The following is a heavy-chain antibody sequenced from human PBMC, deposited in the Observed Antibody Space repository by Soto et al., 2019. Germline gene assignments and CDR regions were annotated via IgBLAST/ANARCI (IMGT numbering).Heavy chain of an antibody. CDR3: ARALPTGDVDY. D-gene: IGHD7-27*01. V-gene: IGHV1-46*03. J-gene: IGHJ4*02. CDR2: INPSGGST. Sequence: QVQLVQSGAEVKKPGASVKVSCKASGYTFTSYYMHWVRQAPGQGLEWMGIINPSGGSTSYAQKFQGRVTMTRDTSTSTVYMELSSLRSEDTAVYYRARALPTGDVDYWRQGTLVTVSS. CDR1: GYTFTSYY.